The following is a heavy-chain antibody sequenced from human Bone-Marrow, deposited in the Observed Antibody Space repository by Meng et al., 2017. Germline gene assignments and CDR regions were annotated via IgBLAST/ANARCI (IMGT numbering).Heavy chain of an antibody. CDR3: ARVGYSGSRVTSYYFDY. V-gene: IGHV4-31*01. D-gene: IGHD1-26*01. Sequence: QGKRKESGPGLVKPSQTLSLTCTVSGGSISSGGYYWSWIRQHPGKGLEWIGYIYYSGSTYYNPSLKSLVTISVDTSKNQFSLKLSSVTAADTAVYYCARVGYSGSRVTSYYFDYWGQGTLVTVSS. J-gene: IGHJ4*02. CDR2: IYYSGST. CDR1: GGSISSGGYY.